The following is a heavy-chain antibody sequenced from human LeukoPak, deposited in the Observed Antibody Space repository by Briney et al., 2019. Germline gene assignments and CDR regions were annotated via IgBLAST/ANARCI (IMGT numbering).Heavy chain of an antibody. CDR2: IRYDGSNK. CDR1: GFTFSSYG. V-gene: IGHV3-30*02. D-gene: IGHD2-2*01. Sequence: GGSLRLSCAASGFTFSSYGMYWVRQAPGKGLEWVAFIRYDGSNKYYADSVKGRFTISRDNSKNTLYLQMNSLRAEDTAVYYCAKDGCSSTSCPYYYYYYYMDVWGKGTTVTVSS. CDR3: AKDGCSSTSCPYYYYYYYMDV. J-gene: IGHJ6*03.